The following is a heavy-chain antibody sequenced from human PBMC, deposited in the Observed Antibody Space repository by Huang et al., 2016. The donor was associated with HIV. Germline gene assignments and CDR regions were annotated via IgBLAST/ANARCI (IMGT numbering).Heavy chain of an antibody. J-gene: IGHJ4*02. CDR3: ARRNTAMDLDY. D-gene: IGHD5-18*01. CDR1: GYTFTSYG. CDR2: ISEYNGNT. Sequence: QVQLVQSGAEVKKPGASVKVSCKASGYTFTSYGITWVRQAPGQGLEGMGVISEYNGNTNNAQKLQGRVTMTTDTSTSTAYMELRSLRSDDTAVYYCARRNTAMDLDYWGQGTLVTVSS. V-gene: IGHV1-18*01.